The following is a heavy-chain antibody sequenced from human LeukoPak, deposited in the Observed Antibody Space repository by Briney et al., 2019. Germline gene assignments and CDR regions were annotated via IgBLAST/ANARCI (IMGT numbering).Heavy chain of an antibody. CDR3: AKSIYYDSSGEDY. V-gene: IGHV3-23*01. J-gene: IGHJ4*02. Sequence: GGSLRLSCAASGFTFSSYAMSWVRQAPGKGLEWVSGISGSGGSTYYADSVKGWFTISRDNSKNTLYLQMNSLRAEDTAVYYCAKSIYYDSSGEDYWGQGTLVTVSS. D-gene: IGHD3-22*01. CDR2: ISGSGGST. CDR1: GFTFSSYA.